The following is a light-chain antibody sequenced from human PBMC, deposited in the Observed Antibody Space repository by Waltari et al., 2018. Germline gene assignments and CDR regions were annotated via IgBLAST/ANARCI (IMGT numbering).Light chain of an antibody. V-gene: IGKV3-20*01. CDR1: HSFSSLY. J-gene: IGKJ2*01. CDR3: QQYGSSPIT. CDR2: GAS. Sequence: EIVLTQSPGTLSFSPGERATLSCRASHSFSSLYLAWYQQKPGQPPRLLMFGASNRATGIPDRFSGRGSGTDFTLTISRLEPEDFAVYYCQQYGSSPITFGQGTKLEIK.